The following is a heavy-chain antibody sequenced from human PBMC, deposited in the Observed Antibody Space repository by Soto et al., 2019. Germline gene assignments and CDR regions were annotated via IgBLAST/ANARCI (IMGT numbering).Heavy chain of an antibody. V-gene: IGHV3-7*03. J-gene: IGHJ4*02. CDR2: IKQDGSEK. D-gene: IGHD2-15*01. CDR3: AREGGYCSGGSCYSFSPDY. CDR1: GFTFSSYW. Sequence: EVQLVESGGGLVQPGGSLRLSCAASGFTFSSYWMSWVRQAPGKGLEWVANIKQDGSEKYYVDSVKGRFTISRDNAKNSLYLQMNSLRAEDTAVYYCAREGGYCSGGSCYSFSPDYWGQGTLVTVSS.